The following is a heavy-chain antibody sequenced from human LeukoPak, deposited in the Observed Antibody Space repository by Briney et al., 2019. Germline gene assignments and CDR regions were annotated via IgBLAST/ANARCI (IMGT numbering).Heavy chain of an antibody. Sequence: GRSLRLSFAASGFTFRPYGMHWVRQAPGKGPEWVALILNDGNTKHYSDSVRGRFTISRDNSKNTLYLQMNSLRAEDTAVYYCARDIGDCSSGSCYSDYFDYWGQGTLVTVSS. D-gene: IGHD2-15*01. CDR3: ARDIGDCSSGSCYSDYFDY. CDR2: ILNDGNTK. V-gene: IGHV3-33*01. CDR1: GFTFRPYG. J-gene: IGHJ4*02.